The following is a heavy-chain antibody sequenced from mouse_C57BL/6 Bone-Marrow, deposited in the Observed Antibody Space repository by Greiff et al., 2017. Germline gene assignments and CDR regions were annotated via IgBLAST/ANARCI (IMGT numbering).Heavy chain of an antibody. D-gene: IGHD2-2*01. J-gene: IGHJ3*01. Sequence: EVKLQESGPGLVKPSQSLSLTCSVTGYSITSGYYWNWIRQFPGNKLEWMGYISYDGSNNYNPSLKNRISITRDTSKNQFFLKLNSVTTEDTATYYCASGYYGYDGFAYWGQGTLVTVSA. CDR2: ISYDGSN. V-gene: IGHV3-6*01. CDR1: GYSITSGYY. CDR3: ASGYYGYDGFAY.